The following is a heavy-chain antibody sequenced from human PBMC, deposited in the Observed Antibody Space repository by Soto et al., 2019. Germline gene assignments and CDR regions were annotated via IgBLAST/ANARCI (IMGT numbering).Heavy chain of an antibody. D-gene: IGHD6-13*01. J-gene: IGHJ4*02. CDR1: GFTFSSYA. Sequence: GGSLRLSCAASGFTFSSYAMSWVRQAPGKGLEWVSAISGSGGSTYYADSVKGRFTISRDNSKNTLYLQMNSLRAEDTAVYYCAKGLRRSWQQLVPFGYWGQGTLVTVSS. CDR2: ISGSGGST. V-gene: IGHV3-23*01. CDR3: AKGLRRSWQQLVPFGY.